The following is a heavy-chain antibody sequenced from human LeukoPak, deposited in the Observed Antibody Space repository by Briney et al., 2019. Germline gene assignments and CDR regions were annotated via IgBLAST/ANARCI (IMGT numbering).Heavy chain of an antibody. V-gene: IGHV3-30*18. J-gene: IGHJ4*02. CDR2: ISYDGSNK. D-gene: IGHD6-19*01. Sequence: PGGSLRLSCAASGFTFSSYGMHWVRQAPGKGLERGAVISYDGSNKYYADSVKGRFTISRDNSKNTLYLQMNSLRAEDTAVYYCAKVGYSSGWYSIDYWGQGTLVTVSS. CDR1: GFTFSSYG. CDR3: AKVGYSSGWYSIDY.